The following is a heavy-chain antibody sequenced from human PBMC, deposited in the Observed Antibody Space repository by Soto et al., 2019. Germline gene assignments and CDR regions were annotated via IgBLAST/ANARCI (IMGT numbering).Heavy chain of an antibody. CDR1: GGTFSSYA. CDR2: IIPIFGTA. J-gene: IGHJ4*02. D-gene: IGHD4-17*01. V-gene: IGHV1-69*13. Sequence: SVKVSCKASGGTFSSYAISWVRQAPGQGLEWMGGIIPIFGTANYAQKFQGRVTITADESTSTAYMELSSLRSEDTAVYYCARDSRYGDYALDYWGQGTLVTVSS. CDR3: ARDSRYGDYALDY.